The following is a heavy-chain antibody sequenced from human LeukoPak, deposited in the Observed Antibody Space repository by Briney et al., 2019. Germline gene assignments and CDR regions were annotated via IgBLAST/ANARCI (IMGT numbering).Heavy chain of an antibody. D-gene: IGHD6-13*01. J-gene: IGHJ4*02. CDR3: ARGLGSSWKYYFDY. Sequence: GGSLRLSCAASEFTFDNYAMSWVRQAPGKGLEWVSAISWNGDSTDYADSVKGRFTISRDNAKNSLYLQMNSLRAEDTALYHCARGLGSSWKYYFDYWGQGTLVTVSS. CDR1: EFTFDNYA. CDR2: ISWNGDST. V-gene: IGHV3-20*01.